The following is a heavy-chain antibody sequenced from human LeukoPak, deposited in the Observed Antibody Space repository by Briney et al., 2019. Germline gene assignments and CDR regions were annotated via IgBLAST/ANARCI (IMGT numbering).Heavy chain of an antibody. J-gene: IGHJ4*02. CDR1: GFTFSSYN. Sequence: HSGGSLRLSCAASGFTFSSYNMNWVRQAPGKGLEWVAVISYDGSNKYYADSVKGRFTISRDNSKNTLYLQMNSLRAEDTAVYYCARDRYGGYVPSYFDYWGQGTLVTVSS. CDR2: ISYDGSNK. D-gene: IGHD5-12*01. V-gene: IGHV3-30-3*01. CDR3: ARDRYGGYVPSYFDY.